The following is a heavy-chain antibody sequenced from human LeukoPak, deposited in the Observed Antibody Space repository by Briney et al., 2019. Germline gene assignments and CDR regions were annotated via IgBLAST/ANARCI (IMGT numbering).Heavy chain of an antibody. CDR1: GGSISSYD. Sequence: KPSETLSLTCTVSGGSISSYDWSWIRQPPGKGLEWIGDIYYSGSTYYKPSLKSRVTISVDKSKNKFSLKLSCLTAEDTAVYYCARTHYYGSGSYPFFDYWGKGTLVTVSS. V-gene: IGHV4-59*12. D-gene: IGHD3-10*01. CDR3: ARTHYYGSGSYPFFDY. CDR2: IYYSGST. J-gene: IGHJ4*02.